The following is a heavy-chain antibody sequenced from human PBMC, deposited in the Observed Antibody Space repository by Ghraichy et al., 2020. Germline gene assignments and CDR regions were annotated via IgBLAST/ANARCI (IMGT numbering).Heavy chain of an antibody. V-gene: IGHV3-48*02. CDR2: ISTGNII. CDR3: ARDHPTTVGYPIFDN. D-gene: IGHD1-1*01. J-gene: IGHJ4*02. Sequence: LSLTCTASGFTFSTYDMNWVRQAPGKGLEWVSYISTGNIIYYADSVKGRFTISRDNAKNSLYLQMSSLRDDDTAVYYCARDHPTTVGYPIFDNWGQGTLVTVSS. CDR1: GFTFSTYD.